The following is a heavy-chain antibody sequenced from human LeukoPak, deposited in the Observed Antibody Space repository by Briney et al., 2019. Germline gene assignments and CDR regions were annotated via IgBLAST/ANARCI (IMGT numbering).Heavy chain of an antibody. CDR2: INHSGST. Sequence: SETLSLTCAVYGGSFSGYYWSWIRQPPGKGLEWIGEINHSGSTTYNPSLKSRVTISGDTSKNQFSLKLSSVTAADTAVYYCARGRKVAVAGTRFDYWGQGTLVTVSS. D-gene: IGHD6-19*01. J-gene: IGHJ4*02. CDR3: ARGRKVAVAGTRFDY. V-gene: IGHV4-34*01. CDR1: GGSFSGYY.